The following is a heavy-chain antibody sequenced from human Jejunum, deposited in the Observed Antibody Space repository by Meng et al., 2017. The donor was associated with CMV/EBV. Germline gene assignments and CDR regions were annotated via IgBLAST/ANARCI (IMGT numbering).Heavy chain of an antibody. CDR1: GFAFNAYE. Sequence: SCAASGFAFNAYEMSWVRQAPGKGLEWVSYISDGGNTIYYSDSVKGRFTISRDNAKNSLYLQMNSLRVEDSAIYYCARGGYYDPYYWGQGTLVTVSS. J-gene: IGHJ4*02. V-gene: IGHV3-48*03. CDR3: ARGGYYDPYY. CDR2: ISDGGNTI. D-gene: IGHD3-22*01.